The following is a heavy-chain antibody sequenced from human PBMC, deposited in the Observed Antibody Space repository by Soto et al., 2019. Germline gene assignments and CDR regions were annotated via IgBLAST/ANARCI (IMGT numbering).Heavy chain of an antibody. Sequence: SETLSLTCTVSGGSISSYYWSWIRQPPGKGLEWIGYIYYSGSTYYNPSLKSRVTISVDTSKNQFSLKLSSVTAADTAVYYCARSDLERGHYGMDVWGQGTTVTVSS. J-gene: IGHJ6*02. CDR1: GGSISSYY. CDR2: IYYSGST. CDR3: ARSDLERGHYGMDV. D-gene: IGHD2-21*01. V-gene: IGHV4-30-4*01.